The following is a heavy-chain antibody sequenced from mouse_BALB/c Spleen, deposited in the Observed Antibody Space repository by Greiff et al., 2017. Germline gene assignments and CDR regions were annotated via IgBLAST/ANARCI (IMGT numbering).Heavy chain of an antibody. V-gene: IGHV7-3*02. CDR2: ISNKANGYTT. CDR1: GFAFTDYY. J-gene: IGHJ3*01. CDR3: ARYRSAFTTAAED. Sequence: EVQLQQSGGGLVQPGASLRLSCATSGFAFTDYYMSWVRQRPGKALEWMGFISNKANGYTTEYSATVKGRFTISRDTSQSILYLHMSTLRAEDLATYYCARYRSAFTTAAEDWGQGTLVTVSA. D-gene: IGHD1-1*01.